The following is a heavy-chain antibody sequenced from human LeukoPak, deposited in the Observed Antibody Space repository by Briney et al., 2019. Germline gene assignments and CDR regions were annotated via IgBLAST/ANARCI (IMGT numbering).Heavy chain of an antibody. V-gene: IGHV3-30-3*01. CDR2: ISYDGSNK. J-gene: IGHJ4*02. CDR3: ARVNQPLRFGVVAYFDY. D-gene: IGHD3-10*01. CDR1: GFTFSSYA. Sequence: PGRSLRLSCAASGFTFSSYAMHWVRQAPGKGLEWVAVISYDGSNKYYADSVKGRFTISRDNSKNTLYLQMNSLRSEDTAVYYCARVNQPLRFGVVAYFDYWGQGTLVTVSS.